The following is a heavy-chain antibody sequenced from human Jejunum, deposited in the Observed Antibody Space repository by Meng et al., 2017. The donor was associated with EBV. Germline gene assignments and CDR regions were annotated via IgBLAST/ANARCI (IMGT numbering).Heavy chain of an antibody. V-gene: IGHV3-23*04. CDR3: AKLTRA. J-gene: IGHJ5*02. CDR2: ITDSGGST. CDR1: GFTFNSHT. Sequence: EGLVGEVGGGLVQRGGSLRPSCAASGFTFNSHTMSWVRQAPGKGLEWVSAITDSGGSTYYTDSVKGRFTISRDNSKNTLYLQMNSLRAEDTAVYYCAKLTRAWGQGTLVTVSS.